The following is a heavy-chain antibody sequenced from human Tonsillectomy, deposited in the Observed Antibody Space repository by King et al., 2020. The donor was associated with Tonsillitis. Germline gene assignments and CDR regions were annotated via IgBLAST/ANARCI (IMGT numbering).Heavy chain of an antibody. CDR3: VRDGTLWFGELFGWYFDL. D-gene: IGHD3-10*01. CDR1: GFTFSSYG. Sequence: VQLVESGGGVVQPGRSLRLSYTASGFTFSSYGMHWVRQAPGKGLEWVAVISYDGSNKYYADSVKGRFTISRDNSKNTLYLQMNSLRAEDTAVYYCVRDGTLWFGELFGWYFDLWGRGTLVTVSS. CDR2: ISYDGSNK. V-gene: IGHV3-33*05. J-gene: IGHJ2*01.